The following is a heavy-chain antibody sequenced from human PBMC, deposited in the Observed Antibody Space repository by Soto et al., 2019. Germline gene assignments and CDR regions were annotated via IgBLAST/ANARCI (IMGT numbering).Heavy chain of an antibody. J-gene: IGHJ2*01. V-gene: IGHV1-69*08. D-gene: IGHD4-17*01. Sequence: QDQLVQSGAEVKKPGSSVKVSCKASGGTFSSHTFSWVRQAPGQGLEWMGRIIPALGTATYAQKFQGGVTGTAGEAATTVYMERSSLRAEDAAVYYCARPDFGDYGDFDLWGRGTLVTVSS. CDR1: GGTFSSHT. CDR3: ARPDFGDYGDFDL. CDR2: IIPALGTA.